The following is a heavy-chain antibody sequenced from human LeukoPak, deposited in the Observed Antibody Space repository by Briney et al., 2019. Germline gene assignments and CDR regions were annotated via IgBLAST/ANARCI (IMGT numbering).Heavy chain of an antibody. Sequence: PSETLSLTCTVSGYSISSGYYWGWIRQPPGKGLEWIGSIYHSGSTYYNPSLKSRVTISVDTSKNQFSLKLSSVTAADTAVYYCAREESNYYYMDVWGKGTTVTASS. V-gene: IGHV4-38-2*02. J-gene: IGHJ6*03. D-gene: IGHD6-6*01. CDR3: AREESNYYYMDV. CDR2: IYHSGST. CDR1: GYSISSGYY.